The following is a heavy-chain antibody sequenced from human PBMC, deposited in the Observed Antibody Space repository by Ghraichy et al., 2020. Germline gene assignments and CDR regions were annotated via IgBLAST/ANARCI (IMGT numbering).Heavy chain of an antibody. CDR2: IYYSGST. J-gene: IGHJ6*02. CDR3: ARHGRGGYYSGSAQGGYYYGMDV. Sequence: SETLSLTCTVSGGSISSSSYYWGWIRQPPGKGLEWIGSIYYSGSTYYNPSLKSRVTISVDTSKNQFSLKLSSVTAADTAVYYCARHGRGGYYSGSAQGGYYYGMDVWGQGTTVTVSS. CDR1: GGSISSSSYY. D-gene: IGHD1-26*01. V-gene: IGHV4-39*01.